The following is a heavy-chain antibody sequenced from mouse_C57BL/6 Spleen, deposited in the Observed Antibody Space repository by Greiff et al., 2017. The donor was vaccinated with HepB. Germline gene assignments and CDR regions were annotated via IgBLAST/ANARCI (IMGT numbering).Heavy chain of an antibody. V-gene: IGHV1-69*01. J-gene: IGHJ4*01. CDR2: IDPSDSYT. CDR3: ARERGYYAMDY. Sequence: VQLQQPGAELVMPGASVKLSCKASGYTFTSYWMHWVKQRPGQGLEWIGEIDPSDSYTNYNQKFKGKSTLTVDKSSSTAYRQLSSLTSEDSAVYYCARERGYYAMDYWGQGTSVTVSS. CDR1: GYTFTSYW.